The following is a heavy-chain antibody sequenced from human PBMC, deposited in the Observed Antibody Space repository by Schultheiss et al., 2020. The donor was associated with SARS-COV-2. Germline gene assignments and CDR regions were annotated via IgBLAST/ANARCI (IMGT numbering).Heavy chain of an antibody. D-gene: IGHD4-11*01. CDR1: GGSFSGYY. V-gene: IGHV4-59*12. CDR2: IYYSGST. Sequence: SETLSLTCAVYGGSFSGYYWSWIRQPPGKGLEWIGYIYYSGSTNYNPSLKSRVTISVDTSKNQFSLKLSSVTAADTAVYYCARDDYSERGGYGMDVWGQGTTVTVSS. J-gene: IGHJ6*02. CDR3: ARDDYSERGGYGMDV.